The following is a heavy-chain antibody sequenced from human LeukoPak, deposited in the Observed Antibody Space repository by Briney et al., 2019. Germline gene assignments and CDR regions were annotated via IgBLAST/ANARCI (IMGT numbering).Heavy chain of an antibody. Sequence: PSETLSLTCTVPGGSINTYYRSWIRQPPGKGPEWIGTIHYRGSPNYNPSLKSRVTISVDTSNNQFSLKLRSVTAADTAVYYCARHNKTPTYYYGSGSYFDSWGQGTLVTVSS. CDR3: ARHNKTPTYYYGSGSYFDS. D-gene: IGHD3-10*01. CDR1: GGSINTYY. V-gene: IGHV4-59*08. J-gene: IGHJ4*02. CDR2: IHYRGSP.